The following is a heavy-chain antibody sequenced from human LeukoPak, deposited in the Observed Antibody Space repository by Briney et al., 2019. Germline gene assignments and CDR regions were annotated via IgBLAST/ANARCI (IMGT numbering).Heavy chain of an antibody. V-gene: IGHV1-18*04. J-gene: IGHJ4*02. Sequence: GASVKLSCKASDTFTSYGISWVRQAPGQGLEWMGWISAYNGNTNYAQKLQGRVTMTTDTSTSTAYMELRSLRSDDTAVYYCARDYYGSGSYFSIDYWGQGTLVTVSS. D-gene: IGHD3-10*01. CDR3: ARDYYGSGSYFSIDY. CDR2: ISAYNGNT. CDR1: DTFTSYG.